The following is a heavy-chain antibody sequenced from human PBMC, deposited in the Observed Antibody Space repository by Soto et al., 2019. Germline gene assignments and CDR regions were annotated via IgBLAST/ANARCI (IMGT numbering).Heavy chain of an antibody. J-gene: IGHJ4*02. CDR1: EGSINTTDSY. CDR3: ARRRGIYPFDT. D-gene: IGHD3-16*01. V-gene: IGHV4-39*01. CDR2: IAYTGRT. Sequence: SETLSLTCSVSEGSINTTDSYWGWICQSPGKGLEWIGTIAYTGRTYYNPSLKSRVTISVDTSKNQFSLGLASVTAADTAVYYCARRRGIYPFDTWGPGTLVTVSS.